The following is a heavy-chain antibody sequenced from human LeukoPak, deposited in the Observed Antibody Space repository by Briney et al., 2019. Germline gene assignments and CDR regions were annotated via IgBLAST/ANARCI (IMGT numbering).Heavy chain of an antibody. D-gene: IGHD3-22*01. V-gene: IGHV3-11*05. CDR3: ARGIRENYYDSSGYYTSAWLDP. CDR2: ICSSSSYT. CDR1: GFTFSDYY. Sequence: PGGSLRLSCAASGFTFSDYYMSWIRQAPGKGLEWVAYICSSSSYTNYADSVKGRFTTSRDNAKNSLYLQMNSLRAEDTAVYYCARGIRENYYDSSGYYTSAWLDPWGLGTLVTASS. J-gene: IGHJ5*02.